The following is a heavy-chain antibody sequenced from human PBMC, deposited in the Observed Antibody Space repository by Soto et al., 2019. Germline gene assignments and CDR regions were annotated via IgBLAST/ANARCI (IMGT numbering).Heavy chain of an antibody. J-gene: IGHJ5*02. CDR2: TYYRSNWRH. V-gene: IGHV6-1*01. CDR1: GDSVSSNTAA. D-gene: IGHD6-19*01. CDR3: ERGVAGSGFHL. Sequence: PSQTLSLTCAISGDSVSSNTAAWNWIRSSPSRGLEWLGRTYYRSNWRHDYAVSVKSRITVNPDTSKNHFSLQLNSVTPDDTAVYYCERGVAGSGFHLWGQAPLVTLSS.